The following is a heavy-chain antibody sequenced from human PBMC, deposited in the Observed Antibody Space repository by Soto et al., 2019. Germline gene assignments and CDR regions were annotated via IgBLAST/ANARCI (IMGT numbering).Heavy chain of an antibody. J-gene: IGHJ6*03. D-gene: IGHD5-18*01. CDR3: AREGYSYGRYYYMDV. V-gene: IGHV3-74*01. Sequence: GGSLRLSCAASGFTFSSYLVHWVRQAPGKGLVWVSRINSDGSSTSYADSVKGRFTISRDNAKNTLYLQMNSLRAEDTAVYYCAREGYSYGRYYYMDVWGKGTTVTVS. CDR1: GFTFSSYL. CDR2: INSDGSST.